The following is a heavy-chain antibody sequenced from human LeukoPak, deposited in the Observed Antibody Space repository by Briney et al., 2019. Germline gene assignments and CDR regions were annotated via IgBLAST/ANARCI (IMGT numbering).Heavy chain of an antibody. J-gene: IGHJ4*02. D-gene: IGHD3-22*01. V-gene: IGHV2-5*01. CDR1: GFSLSTSGVG. CDR3: AHRRRENYYDSSGYYLDYFDY. CDR2: IYWNDDK. Sequence: ESGPTPVKPTQTLTLTCTFSGFSLSTSGVGVGWIRQPPGKALEWLALIYWNDDKRYSPSLKSRLTITKDTSKNQVVLTMTNMDPVDTATYYCAHRRRENYYDSSGYYLDYFDYWGQGTLVTVSS.